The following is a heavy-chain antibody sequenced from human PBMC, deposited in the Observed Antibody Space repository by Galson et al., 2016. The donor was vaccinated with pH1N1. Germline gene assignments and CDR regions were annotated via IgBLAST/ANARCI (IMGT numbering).Heavy chain of an antibody. V-gene: IGHV1-18*01. J-gene: IGHJ5*02. CDR1: GYTFTNYG. Sequence: SVKVSCKASGYTFTNYGISWVRQAPGQGLEWMGWISAYNGNTNYAQKLQDRVTMTTDTSTSTAYMELRSLRSDDTAVYYCARDHGFWSGSRVDPWGQGTPVTVSS. D-gene: IGHD3-3*01. CDR3: ARDHGFWSGSRVDP. CDR2: ISAYNGNT.